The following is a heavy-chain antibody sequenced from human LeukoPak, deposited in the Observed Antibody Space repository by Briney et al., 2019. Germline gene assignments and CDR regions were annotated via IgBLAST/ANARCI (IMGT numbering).Heavy chain of an antibody. V-gene: IGHV4-34*01. CDR3: ARRGVVAFYYYYYMDV. CDR1: GGSFSGYY. D-gene: IGHD2-15*01. J-gene: IGHJ6*03. Sequence: PSETLSLTCAVYGGSFSGYYWSWIRQPPGKGLEWIGEINHSGSTNYNPSLKSRVTISVDTSKNQFSLQLSSVTAADTAVYYCARRGVVAFYYYYYMDVWGKGTTVTISS. CDR2: INHSGST.